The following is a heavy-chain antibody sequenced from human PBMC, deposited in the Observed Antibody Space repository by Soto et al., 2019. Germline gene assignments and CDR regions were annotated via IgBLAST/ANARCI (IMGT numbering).Heavy chain of an antibody. D-gene: IGHD2-21*01. J-gene: IGHJ4*02. V-gene: IGHV3-15*01. CDR3: VTNPIKLWPYDY. Sequence: GVSLRLPCAAYGFICPNAWMSCVRQGPGKGLEWVARIKSQTDGGATDYASAVKGRFTISRDDSQNALYLQMDRRKSDDTAVYHCVTNPIKLWPYDYWGQGTLVTVSS. CDR2: IKSQTDGGAT. CDR1: GFICPNAW.